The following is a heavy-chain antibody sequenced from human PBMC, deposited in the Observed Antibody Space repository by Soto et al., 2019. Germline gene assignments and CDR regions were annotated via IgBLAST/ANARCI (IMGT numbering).Heavy chain of an antibody. CDR1: GGTFSSYT. V-gene: IGHV1-69*08. CDR2: IIPILGIA. D-gene: IGHD1-26*01. Sequence: QVQLVQSGAEVKKPGSSVKVSCKASGGTFSSYTISWVRQAPGQGLEWMGRIIPILGIANYAQKFQGRVTITADKSPSTAYMELSSLRSEDTAVYYWARDRSYFDEDGMDVWGQGTTVTVSS. J-gene: IGHJ6*02. CDR3: ARDRSYFDEDGMDV.